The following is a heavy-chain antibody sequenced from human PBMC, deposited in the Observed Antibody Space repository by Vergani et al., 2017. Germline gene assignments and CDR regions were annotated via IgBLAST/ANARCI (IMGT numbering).Heavy chain of an antibody. CDR3: ARTIGHCSNSNCYNLAY. CDR2: IYSSGST. V-gene: IGHV4-59*01. Sequence: QVQLQESGPGLVKPSETLSLTCTVSGGSLINYYWSWVRQPPGKGLEWIGYIYSSGSTTYSPSLKSRLTMSVDPSKNQFPLKLRSVTLADTAVYYCARTIGHCSNSNCYNLAYWGQGTLVTVSS. CDR1: GGSLINYY. D-gene: IGHD2-2*02. J-gene: IGHJ4*02.